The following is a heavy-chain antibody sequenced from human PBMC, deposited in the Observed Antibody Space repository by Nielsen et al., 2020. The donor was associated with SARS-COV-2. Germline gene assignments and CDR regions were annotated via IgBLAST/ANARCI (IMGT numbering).Heavy chain of an antibody. CDR1: GGSIRSTSYY. J-gene: IGHJ4*02. CDR3: VRIDMATISVDY. CDR2: IYSSGRT. Sequence: SETLSLTCTVSGGSIRSTSYYWAWIRQPPGKGLEWIGNIYSSGRTYYNPSLKSRVTISVDTSKNQFSLKLSSVTAADTAVYYCVRIDMATISVDYWGRGTLVTVSS. V-gene: IGHV4-39*07. D-gene: IGHD5-24*01.